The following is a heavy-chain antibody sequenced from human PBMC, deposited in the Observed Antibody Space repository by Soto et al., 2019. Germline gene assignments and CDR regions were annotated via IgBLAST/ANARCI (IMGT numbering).Heavy chain of an antibody. Sequence: SETLSLTCSVSGGSMRSYYWNWLRQPAGKGLEWIGRIYSRGDTNYNPSVKSRVTMSVDTSKNEFSLRLNSVTAADTAVYYCARRGGSSSGYYYYAMDVWGQGTTVTVSS. D-gene: IGHD6-6*01. J-gene: IGHJ6*02. CDR1: GGSMRSYY. V-gene: IGHV4-4*07. CDR3: ARRGGSSSGYYYYAMDV. CDR2: IYSRGDT.